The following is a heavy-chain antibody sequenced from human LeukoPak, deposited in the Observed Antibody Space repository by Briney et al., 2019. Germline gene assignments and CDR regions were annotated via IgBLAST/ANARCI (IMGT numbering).Heavy chain of an antibody. CDR2: INTDGSST. CDR3: ARDTSIFGLYYYMDV. J-gene: IGHJ6*03. Sequence: PGGSLRLSCAASGFTFSSYAMSWVRQAPGKGLVWVSRINTDGSSTSYADSVKGRFTISRDNAKNTLYLQMNSLRAEDTAVYYCARDTSIFGLYYYMDVWGKGTTVTVSS. D-gene: IGHD3-3*01. V-gene: IGHV3-74*01. CDR1: GFTFSSYA.